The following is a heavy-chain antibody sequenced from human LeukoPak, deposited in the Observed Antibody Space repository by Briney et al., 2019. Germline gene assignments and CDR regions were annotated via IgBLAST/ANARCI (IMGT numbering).Heavy chain of an antibody. CDR3: ARLSPVGPFDY. CDR1: GFTSSSYS. V-gene: IGHV3-21*01. J-gene: IGHJ4*02. CDR2: ISSSSSYI. D-gene: IGHD1-26*01. Sequence: GGSLRLSCAASGFTSSSYSMNWVRQAPGKGLEWVSSISSSSSYIYYADSVKGRFTISRDNAKNSLYLQMNSLRAEDTAVYYCARLSPVGPFDYWGQGTLVTVSS.